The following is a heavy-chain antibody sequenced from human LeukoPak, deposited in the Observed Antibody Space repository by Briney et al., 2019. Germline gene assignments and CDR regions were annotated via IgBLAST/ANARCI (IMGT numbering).Heavy chain of an antibody. CDR1: GGSISSYY. CDR3: ARVGGAYYYDSSGYYVY. V-gene: IGHV4-59*01. D-gene: IGHD3-22*01. J-gene: IGHJ4*02. Sequence: SETLSLTCTVSGGSISSYYWSWIRQPPGKGLEWIGYIYYSGSTSYNPSLKSRVTISVDTSKNQFSLKLSSVTAADTAVYYCARVGGAYYYDSSGYYVYWGQGTLVTVSS. CDR2: IYYSGST.